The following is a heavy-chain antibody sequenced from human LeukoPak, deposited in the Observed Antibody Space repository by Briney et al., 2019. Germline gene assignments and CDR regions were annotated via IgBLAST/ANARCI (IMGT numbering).Heavy chain of an antibody. V-gene: IGHV1-2*02. CDR2: INPNSGGT. J-gene: IGHJ4*02. CDR1: GYTFTGYY. D-gene: IGHD3-10*01. CDR3: ATEGPRPAMVRGVISRPFDY. Sequence: GASVKVSCKASGYTFTGYYMHWVRQAPGQGLEWMGWINPNSGGTNYAQKFQGRVTMTEDTSTDTAYMELSSLRSEDTAVYYCATEGPRPAMVRGVISRPFDYWGQGTLVTVSS.